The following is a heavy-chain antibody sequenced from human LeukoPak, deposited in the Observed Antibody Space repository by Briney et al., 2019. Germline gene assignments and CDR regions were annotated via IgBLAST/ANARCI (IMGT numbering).Heavy chain of an antibody. D-gene: IGHD6-6*01. Sequence: SETLSLTCTVSGGSISSSSYYWGWIRQPPGKGLEWIGSIYHSGSTYYNPSLKSRVTISVDTSKNQFSLKLSSVTAADTAVYYCARLSSSSLWGQGTLVTVSS. CDR1: GGSISSSSYY. CDR2: IYHSGST. V-gene: IGHV4-39*01. CDR3: ARLSSSSL. J-gene: IGHJ4*02.